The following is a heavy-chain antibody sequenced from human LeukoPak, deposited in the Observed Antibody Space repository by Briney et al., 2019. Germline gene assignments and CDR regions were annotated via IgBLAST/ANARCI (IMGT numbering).Heavy chain of an antibody. CDR3: ARGQVAARPNYFDS. D-gene: IGHD6-6*01. V-gene: IGHV3-48*03. Sequence: GGSLRLSCAASGFTFNNYEMNWVRQAPGKGLEWISYVTSSGGTTYYADSVKGRFTISRDNAKNSLYLQMNSLRAEDTAVYYCARGQVAARPNYFDSWGQGTLVTVSS. CDR2: VTSSGGTT. J-gene: IGHJ4*02. CDR1: GFTFNNYE.